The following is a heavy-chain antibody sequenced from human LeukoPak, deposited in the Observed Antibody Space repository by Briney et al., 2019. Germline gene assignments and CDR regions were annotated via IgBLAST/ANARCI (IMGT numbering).Heavy chain of an antibody. Sequence: ASVKVSCKASGYTFTGYYMHWVRQAPGQGLEWMGWINPNSGGTNYAQKFQGRVTMTRDTSISTAYMELSRLRSDDTAVYYCARGHGGTILYYFDYWGQGTLVTVSS. CDR3: ARGHGGTILYYFDY. CDR1: GYTFTGYY. J-gene: IGHJ4*02. V-gene: IGHV1-2*02. CDR2: INPNSGGT. D-gene: IGHD4-23*01.